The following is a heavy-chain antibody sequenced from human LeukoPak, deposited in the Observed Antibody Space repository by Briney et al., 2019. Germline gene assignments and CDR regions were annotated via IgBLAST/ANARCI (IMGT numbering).Heavy chain of an antibody. Sequence: ASVKVSCKASGYTFTSYYMHWVRQAPGQGLEWVGIINPSGGSSNYAQKFQGRVTMTRDTSTSTVYMELSSLRSEDTAVYYCAGVLCTGGSCYSFFDYWGQGTLVTVSS. CDR2: INPSGGSS. D-gene: IGHD2-15*01. CDR3: AGVLCTGGSCYSFFDY. V-gene: IGHV1-46*01. CDR1: GYTFTSYY. J-gene: IGHJ4*02.